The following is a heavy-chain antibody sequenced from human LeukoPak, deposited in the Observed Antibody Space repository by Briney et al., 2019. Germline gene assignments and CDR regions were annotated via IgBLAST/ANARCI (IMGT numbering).Heavy chain of an antibody. Sequence: GASVKVSCKASGYTFTSYDLNWVRQATGQGLEWMGRMNPNSGDTGYAQKFQGRVIMTRNTSINTAYMELSSLRSEDTAVYYCARVSVTMIVVAGYDAFDIWGQGTMVTVSS. D-gene: IGHD3-22*01. V-gene: IGHV1-8*01. CDR2: MNPNSGDT. CDR1: GYTFTSYD. CDR3: ARVSVTMIVVAGYDAFDI. J-gene: IGHJ3*02.